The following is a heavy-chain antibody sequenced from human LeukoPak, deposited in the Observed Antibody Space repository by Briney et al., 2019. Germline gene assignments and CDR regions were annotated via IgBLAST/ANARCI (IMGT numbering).Heavy chain of an antibody. V-gene: IGHV4-59*12. D-gene: IGHD1-1*01. CDR1: GGSISSYY. CDR2: IYYSGST. Sequence: SETLSLTCTVSGGSISSYYWSWIRQPPGKGLEWIGYIYYSGSTNYNPSLKSRVTISVDTSKNQFSLNLSSVTAADTAVYYCARVNINNWHSCDYWGQGTLVTVSS. CDR3: ARVNINNWHSCDY. J-gene: IGHJ4*02.